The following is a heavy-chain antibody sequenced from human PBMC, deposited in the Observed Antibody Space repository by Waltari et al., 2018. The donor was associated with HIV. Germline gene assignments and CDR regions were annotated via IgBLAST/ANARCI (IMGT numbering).Heavy chain of an antibody. Sequence: VQLVESGGALVTPVGSLKISCAVSGITFKTACLGWVRQAPGKGLQWLGHIRSKTDGGATDYAAPLSGRFAISTDDFNNTMFLEMKTLKVDDTAVYYCTTFEMGTTRNFWGQGTLVTVSS. J-gene: IGHJ4*02. CDR3: TTFEMGTTRNF. D-gene: IGHD1-26*01. V-gene: IGHV3-15*02. CDR2: IRSKTDGGAT. CDR1: GITFKTAC.